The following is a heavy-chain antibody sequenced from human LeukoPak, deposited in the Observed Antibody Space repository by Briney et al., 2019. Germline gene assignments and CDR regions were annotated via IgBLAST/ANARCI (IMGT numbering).Heavy chain of an antibody. CDR3: ARPVVRHCSSTSCPGGYYYGMDV. J-gene: IGHJ6*02. CDR2: ISSSSSYI. V-gene: IGHV3-21*01. Sequence: KSGGSLRLSCAASGFTFSSYSMNWVRQAPGKGLEWVSSISSSSSYIYYADSVKGRFTISRDNAKNSLYLQMNSLRAEDTAVYYCARPVVRHCSSTSCPGGYYYGMDVWGQGTTVTVSS. D-gene: IGHD2-2*01. CDR1: GFTFSSYS.